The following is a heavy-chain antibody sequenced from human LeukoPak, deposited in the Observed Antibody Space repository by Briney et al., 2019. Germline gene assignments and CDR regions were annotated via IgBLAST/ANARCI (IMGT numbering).Heavy chain of an antibody. CDR2: IIPIFGTA. CDR3: ARSDALLWFGELSN. J-gene: IGHJ4*02. CDR1: GGTFGSYA. Sequence: WASVKVSCKASGGTFGSYAISWVRQAPGQGLEWMGGIIPIFGTANYAQKFQGRVTITTDESTSTAYMELSSLRSEDTAVYYCARSDALLWFGELSNWGQGTLVTVSS. D-gene: IGHD3-10*01. V-gene: IGHV1-69*05.